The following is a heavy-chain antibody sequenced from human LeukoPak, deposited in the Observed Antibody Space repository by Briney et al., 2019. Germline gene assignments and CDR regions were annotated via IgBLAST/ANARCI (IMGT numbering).Heavy chain of an antibody. CDR3: ARGGIAAHFDY. CDR1: GDSISSYY. D-gene: IGHD6-13*01. CDR2: IFYSGST. V-gene: IGHV4-59*01. J-gene: IGHJ4*02. Sequence: SETLSLTCTVSGDSISSYYWSWIRQPPGKGLEWIGYIFYSGSTNYNPSLKSRVTMSVDTSKNQFSLKLSSVTAADTAVYYCARGGIAAHFDYWGQGTLVTVSS.